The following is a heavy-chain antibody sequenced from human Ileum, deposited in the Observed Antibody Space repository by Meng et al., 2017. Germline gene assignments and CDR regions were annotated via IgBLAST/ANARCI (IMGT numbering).Heavy chain of an antibody. Sequence: LVGCGVGLFPPGGYLSLSCAASGFTFRAYPMHWVRQAPGKALVWVGHIQSKADGGTTDYAAPVKGRFTISRDDSKSTLYLQMNSLKTEDTAVYYCTTFYAGYWGQGTLVTVSS. V-gene: IGHV3-15*01. CDR3: TTFYAGY. J-gene: IGHJ4*02. CDR1: GFTFRAYP. CDR2: IQSKADGGTT. D-gene: IGHD3-16*01.